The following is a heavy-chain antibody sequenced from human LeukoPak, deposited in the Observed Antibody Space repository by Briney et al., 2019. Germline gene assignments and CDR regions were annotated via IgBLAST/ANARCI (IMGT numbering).Heavy chain of an antibody. CDR3: ARDTYYYDSSGYYLVDY. CDR2: IIPIFGTA. J-gene: IGHJ4*02. V-gene: IGHV1-69*13. D-gene: IGHD3-22*01. CDR1: GGTFSSYA. Sequence: SVKVSCKASGGTFSSYAISWVRQAPGQGLEWMGGIIPIFGTANYAQKFQGRVAITADESTSTAYMELRSLRSDDTAVYYCARDTYYYDSSGYYLVDYWGQGTLVTVSS.